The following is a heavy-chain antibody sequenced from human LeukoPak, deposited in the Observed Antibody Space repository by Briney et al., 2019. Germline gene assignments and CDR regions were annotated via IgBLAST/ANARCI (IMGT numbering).Heavy chain of an antibody. Sequence: PTGGSLRLSCAASGFTFSSYEMNWVRQAPGKGLEWVSYISSSGSTIYYADSVKGRFTISRDNAKNSLYLQMNSLRAEDTAVYYCARSDGGFDYWGQGTQVTVSS. CDR1: GFTFSSYE. CDR3: ARSDGGFDY. V-gene: IGHV3-48*03. CDR2: ISSSGSTI. D-gene: IGHD3-16*01. J-gene: IGHJ4*02.